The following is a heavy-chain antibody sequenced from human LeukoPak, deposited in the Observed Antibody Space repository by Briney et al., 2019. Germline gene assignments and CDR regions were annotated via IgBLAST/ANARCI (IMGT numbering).Heavy chain of an antibody. D-gene: IGHD3-9*01. Sequence: GGSLRLSCAASGFTFSSYSMNWVRQAPGKGLEWDSSISSSSSYIYYADSVKGRFTISRDNAKNSLYLQMNSLRAEDTAVYYCARDIYDILTDDAFDIWGQGTMVTVSS. CDR2: ISSSSSYI. V-gene: IGHV3-21*01. CDR3: ARDIYDILTDDAFDI. CDR1: GFTFSSYS. J-gene: IGHJ3*02.